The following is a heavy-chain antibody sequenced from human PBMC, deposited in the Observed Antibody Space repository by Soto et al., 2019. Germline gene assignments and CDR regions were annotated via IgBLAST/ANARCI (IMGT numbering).Heavy chain of an antibody. CDR2: IDGSGATK. J-gene: IGHJ4*02. Sequence: EVQLLESGGGLVQPGGSLRLSCGVSGFTFNDFEMNWVRQAPGKGPEWLAYIDGSGATKKYADSVRGRFTISRDTPNNSLFLQLSSLSAADTAIYYCARGFGRFNYWGQGTLVCVSS. V-gene: IGHV3-48*03. CDR3: ARGFGRFNY. D-gene: IGHD3-10*01. CDR1: GFTFNDFE.